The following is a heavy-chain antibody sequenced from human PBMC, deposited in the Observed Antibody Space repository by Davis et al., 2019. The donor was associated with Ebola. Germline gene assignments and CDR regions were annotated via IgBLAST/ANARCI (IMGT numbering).Heavy chain of an antibody. Sequence: GESLKISCAASGFTFGGFAMHWVRQAPGKGLEWVAVIAYDGRNKYYADSVKGRFTISRDNTKNTLYLQMNSLRDEDTAVHYCARSYWSDPADYWGQGTLVTVSS. V-gene: IGHV3-30*04. CDR1: GFTFGGFA. CDR2: IAYDGRNK. CDR3: ARSYWSDPADY. D-gene: IGHD2-8*02. J-gene: IGHJ4*02.